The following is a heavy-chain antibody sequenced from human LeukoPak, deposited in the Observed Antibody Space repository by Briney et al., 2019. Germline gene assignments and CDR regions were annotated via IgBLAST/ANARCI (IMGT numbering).Heavy chain of an antibody. Sequence: GGSLRLSCAASGFTFSSYSMNWVRQAPGKGLEWVSSISSSSYIYYADSVKGRFTISRDNAKNSLYLQMNSLRAEDTAVYYCARDLDIAAAGTHFDYWGQGTLVTVSS. D-gene: IGHD6-13*01. CDR1: GFTFSSYS. J-gene: IGHJ4*02. CDR3: ARDLDIAAAGTHFDY. CDR2: ISSSSYI. V-gene: IGHV3-21*01.